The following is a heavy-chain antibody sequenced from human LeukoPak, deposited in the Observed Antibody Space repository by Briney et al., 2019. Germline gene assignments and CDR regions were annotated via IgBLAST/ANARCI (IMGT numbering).Heavy chain of an antibody. V-gene: IGHV5-51*01. CDR1: EYSFTSYW. J-gene: IGHJ4*02. CDR3: ERRDGHTFDY. Sequence: GESPKISRKVSEYSFTSYWIGLGRQMPGQGLEWMGIIYPGDSDTRYSPSFQGQVTISADKSISTAYLQWGSLKASDTAMYYCERRDGHTFDYWGQGTLVTVSS. CDR2: IYPGDSDT. D-gene: IGHD5-24*01.